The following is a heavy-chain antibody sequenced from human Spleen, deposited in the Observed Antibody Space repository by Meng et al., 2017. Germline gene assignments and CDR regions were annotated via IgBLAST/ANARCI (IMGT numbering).Heavy chain of an antibody. Sequence: ASVKVSCKASGYPFTSLSINWMRQAPGQGLEWMGWISPSNGDTKYAQRFQGRVTMTGDTSISTAYMELSGLRSDDTAVYYCAGGAVVTLIFYHAMDVWGQGTTVTVSS. CDR2: ISPSNGDT. V-gene: IGHV1-2*02. J-gene: IGHJ6*02. CDR3: AGGAVVTLIFYHAMDV. D-gene: IGHD2-21*02. CDR1: GYPFTSLS.